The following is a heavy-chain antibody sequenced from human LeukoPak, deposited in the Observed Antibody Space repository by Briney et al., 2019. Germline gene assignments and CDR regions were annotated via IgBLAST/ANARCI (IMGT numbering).Heavy chain of an antibody. V-gene: IGHV7-4-1*02. CDR2: INTNTGNP. J-gene: IGHJ5*02. Sequence: GASVKVSCKASGYTFTSYAMNWVRQAPGQGLEWMGWINTNTGNPTYAQGFTGRFVFSLDISVSTAYLQISSLKAEDTAVYYCARDAYYYDSSGYYNWFDPWGQGTLVTVSS. D-gene: IGHD3-22*01. CDR3: ARDAYYYDSSGYYNWFDP. CDR1: GYTFTSYA.